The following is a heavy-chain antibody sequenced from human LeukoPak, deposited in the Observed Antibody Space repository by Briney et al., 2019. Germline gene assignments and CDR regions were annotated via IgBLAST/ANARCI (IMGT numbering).Heavy chain of an antibody. V-gene: IGHV3-66*02. CDR3: ARERIQLWSPYFDY. CDR2: IYSGGST. CDR1: GFTVSSNY. J-gene: IGHJ4*02. Sequence: GGSLRLSCAASGFTVSSNYMSWVRQAPGKGLEWVSVIYSGGSTYYADSVKGRFTISRDNSKNTLYLQMNSLRAEDTAVYYCARERIQLWSPYFDYWGQGTLVTVSS. D-gene: IGHD5-18*01.